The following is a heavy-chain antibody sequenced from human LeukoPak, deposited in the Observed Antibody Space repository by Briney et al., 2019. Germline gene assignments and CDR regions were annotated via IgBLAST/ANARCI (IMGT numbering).Heavy chain of an antibody. D-gene: IGHD3-22*01. CDR3: ARWSGDYYNSSGYHGY. J-gene: IGHJ4*02. Sequence: ASVKVSCKASGGTFSSYAISWVRQAPGQGLEWMGWMNPNSGNTGYAQKFQGRVTITRNTSISTAYMELSSLRSEDTAVYYCARWSGDYYNSSGYHGYWGQGTLVTVSS. CDR2: MNPNSGNT. CDR1: GGTFSSYA. V-gene: IGHV1-8*03.